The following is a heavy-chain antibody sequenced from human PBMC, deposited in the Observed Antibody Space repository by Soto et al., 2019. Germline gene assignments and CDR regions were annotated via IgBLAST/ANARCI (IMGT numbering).Heavy chain of an antibody. CDR1: GFTFSSYA. CDR3: ARGQYYFDY. CDR2: ISYDGSNK. V-gene: IGHV3-30-3*01. Sequence: GGSLRLSCAASGFTFSSYAMHWVRQAPGKGLEWVAVISYDGSNKYYADSVKGRFTISRDNSKNTLYLQMNSLRAEDTAVYYCARGQYYFDYWGQGTLVTVSS. D-gene: IGHD3-10*01. J-gene: IGHJ4*02.